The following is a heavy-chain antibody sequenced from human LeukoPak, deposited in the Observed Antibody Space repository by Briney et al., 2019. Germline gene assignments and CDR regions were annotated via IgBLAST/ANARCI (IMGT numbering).Heavy chain of an antibody. D-gene: IGHD3-9*01. V-gene: IGHV3-74*01. Sequence: GSLRLSCAASGFTFTSYWMHWVCQAPGKGLVWVSSINSDGSTTSYADSVRGRFTMSRDNAKNTLYLQMNSLRDEDTAVYYCARDGDTYFDRWGHRGLMGFGGQGTIVSVSS. CDR1: GFTFTSYW. CDR3: ARDGDTYFDRWGHRGLMGF. J-gene: IGHJ6*01. CDR2: INSDGSTT.